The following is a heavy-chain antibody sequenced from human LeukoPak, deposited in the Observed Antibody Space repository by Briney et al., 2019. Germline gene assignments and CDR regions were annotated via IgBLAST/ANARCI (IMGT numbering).Heavy chain of an antibody. J-gene: IGHJ4*02. CDR1: GFTFSSYS. V-gene: IGHV3-48*02. CDR3: ARHYYGSGSVYH. CDR2: ITSSSSSI. Sequence: GGSLRLSCAASGFTFSSYSMNRLRQAPGKGLEWISYITSSSSSIHYADSVKGRFTVSRDNAKNSVCLQMNSLRDEDTAVYYCARHYYGSGSVYHWGEGTLVTVSS. D-gene: IGHD3-10*01.